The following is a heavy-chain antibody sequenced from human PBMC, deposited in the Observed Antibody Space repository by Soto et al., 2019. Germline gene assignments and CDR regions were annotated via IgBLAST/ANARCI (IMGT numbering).Heavy chain of an antibody. Sequence: SETLSLTCSVSGGSFSNSYWTWIRQPAGKRLEWIGRIYTSGSTTYNPSLKSRVTLSLDTSKSQFSLRLTSVTAADTAVYYCARAPLRTAIPKDAFDIWGQGTMVTVSS. V-gene: IGHV4-4*07. CDR1: GGSFSNSY. CDR2: IYTSGST. D-gene: IGHD2-21*02. J-gene: IGHJ3*02. CDR3: ARAPLRTAIPKDAFDI.